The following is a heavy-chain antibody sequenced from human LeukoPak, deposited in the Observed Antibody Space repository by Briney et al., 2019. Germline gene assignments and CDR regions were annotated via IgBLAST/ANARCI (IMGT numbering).Heavy chain of an antibody. CDR2: IYYSGST. V-gene: IGHV4-39*01. D-gene: IGHD3-16*02. Sequence: SETLSLTCTVSGGSISSSSYYWGWIRQPPGKGLEWIGSIYYSGSTYYNPYLKSRVTISVDTSKNQFSLKLSSVTAADTAVYYCAGSMYDYVWGSYRNNWFDPWGQGTLVTVSS. CDR3: AGSMYDYVWGSYRNNWFDP. CDR1: GGSISSSSYY. J-gene: IGHJ5*02.